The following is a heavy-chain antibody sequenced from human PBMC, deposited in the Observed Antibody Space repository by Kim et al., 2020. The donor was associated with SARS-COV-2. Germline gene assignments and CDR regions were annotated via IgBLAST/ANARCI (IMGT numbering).Heavy chain of an antibody. D-gene: IGHD3-22*01. J-gene: IGHJ6*02. CDR1: GGSISSYY. Sequence: SETLSLTCTVSGGSISSYYWSWIRQPPGKGLEWIGYIYYSGSTNYNPSLKSRVTISVDTSKNQFSLKLSSVTAADTAVYYCAREMVTYYYDSSGYYYVVRYGMDVWGQGTTVTVSS. CDR2: IYYSGST. V-gene: IGHV4-59*01. CDR3: AREMVTYYYDSSGYYYVVRYGMDV.